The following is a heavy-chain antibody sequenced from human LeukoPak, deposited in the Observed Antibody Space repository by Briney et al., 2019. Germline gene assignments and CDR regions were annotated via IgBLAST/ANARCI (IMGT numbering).Heavy chain of an antibody. CDR1: GFTFSNYW. Sequence: GPLRLSCAASGFTFSNYWMTWVRQAPGKGLEWVANIKQDGSERDYVDSVKGRFTISRDDAKNSLYLQMNSLRAEDTAVYYCARGITMANWGQGTLVTVSS. CDR3: ARGITMAN. D-gene: IGHD3-10*01. J-gene: IGHJ4*02. V-gene: IGHV3-7*04. CDR2: IKQDGSER.